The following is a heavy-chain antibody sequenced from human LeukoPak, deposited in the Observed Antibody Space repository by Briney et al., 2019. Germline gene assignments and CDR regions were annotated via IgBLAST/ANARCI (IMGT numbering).Heavy chain of an antibody. Sequence: PGGTLRLSCAASGFTFSSYWMHCVRQAPGKGHLWVSRINSDGSSTTYAASVRGRFSISRDNAKNTLYLQRCSLRAEDTAVYYCARGLSGYARSRGYWGQGTLVTVSA. CDR2: INSDGSST. CDR3: ARGLSGYARSRGY. V-gene: IGHV3-74*01. CDR1: GFTFSSYW. J-gene: IGHJ4*02. D-gene: IGHD2-2*01.